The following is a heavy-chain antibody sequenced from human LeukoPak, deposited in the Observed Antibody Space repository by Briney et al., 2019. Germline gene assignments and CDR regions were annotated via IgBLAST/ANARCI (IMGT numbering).Heavy chain of an antibody. CDR3: ASVYGYYYYYMDV. CDR2: ISSSGDTI. V-gene: IGHV3-11*01. CDR1: GLSFSDHH. J-gene: IGHJ6*03. Sequence: GDSLRLPCAASGLSFSDHHMTWIRQAPGKGLEWVSYISSSGDTIYYADSVKGRITVSRDNSKNSLFLQMNSLRAEDTAVYYCASVYGYYYYYMDVWGKGTAVTVS. D-gene: IGHD1-14*01.